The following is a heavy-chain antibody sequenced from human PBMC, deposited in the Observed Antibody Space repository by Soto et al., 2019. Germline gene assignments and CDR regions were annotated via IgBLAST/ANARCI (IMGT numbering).Heavy chain of an antibody. D-gene: IGHD3-10*01. J-gene: IGHJ6*03. V-gene: IGHV1-18*01. Sequence: ASVKVSCKASGYTFTSYGISWVRQAAGQGLEWMGWINAYNGNTNYAQKLQGRVNMTTDTSTSTAYMELRSLRSDDTAVYYCARGAGGSGSDYNPLTRYYYMDVWGKGTTVTVSS. CDR2: INAYNGNT. CDR1: GYTFTSYG. CDR3: ARGAGGSGSDYNPLTRYYYMDV.